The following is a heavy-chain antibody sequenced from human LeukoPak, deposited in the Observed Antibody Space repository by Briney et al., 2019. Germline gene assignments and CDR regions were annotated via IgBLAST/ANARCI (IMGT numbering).Heavy chain of an antibody. V-gene: IGHV3-7*01. Sequence: PGGSLRLSCAASGFIFSGYWMTWVRQAPGKGLEWVVNMKQDGSERYYVDSVKGRFTISRDNAKSSLYLQMNSLRVEDTAVYYCARYLDFRADYYFDYWGQGTLVTVSS. CDR1: GFIFSGYW. CDR3: ARYLDFRADYYFDY. D-gene: IGHD3/OR15-3a*01. CDR2: MKQDGSER. J-gene: IGHJ4*02.